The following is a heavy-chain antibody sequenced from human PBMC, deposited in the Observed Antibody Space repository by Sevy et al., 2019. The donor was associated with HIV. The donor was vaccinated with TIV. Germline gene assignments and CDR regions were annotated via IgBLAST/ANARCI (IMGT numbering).Heavy chain of an antibody. CDR3: ARDMGGYVRYYYYGMDV. CDR1: GFTFSSYS. D-gene: IGHD5-12*01. J-gene: IGHJ6*02. Sequence: GGSLRLSYAASGFTFSSYSMNWVRQAPGKGLEWVSSISSSSSYIYYADSVKGRFTISRDNAKNSLYLQMNSLRAEDTAVYYCARDMGGYVRYYYYGMDVWGQGTTVTVSS. CDR2: ISSSSSYI. V-gene: IGHV3-21*01.